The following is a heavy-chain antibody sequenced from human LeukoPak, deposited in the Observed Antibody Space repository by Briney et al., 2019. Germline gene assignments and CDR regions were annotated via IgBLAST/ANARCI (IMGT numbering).Heavy chain of an antibody. Sequence: GGSLRLSCAASGFTVSSNYMSWVRQAPGKGLEWVSMIYSGGSTYYADSVKGRFTISRDNSKNTLYLQMNSLRAEDTAVYYCAKKDGYNLNFDLWGRGTLVTVSS. CDR3: AKKDGYNLNFDL. V-gene: IGHV3-66*01. CDR2: IYSGGST. D-gene: IGHD5-24*01. J-gene: IGHJ2*01. CDR1: GFTVSSNY.